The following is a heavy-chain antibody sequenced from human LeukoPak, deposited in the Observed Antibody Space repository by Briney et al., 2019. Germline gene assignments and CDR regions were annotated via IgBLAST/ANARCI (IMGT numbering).Heavy chain of an antibody. CDR3: AKDQKGQLVPYYMDV. D-gene: IGHD6-6*01. J-gene: IGHJ6*03. CDR1: GFTFDDYT. Sequence: GGSLRLSCAASGFTFDDYTMHWVRQAPGKGLEWVSLISWDGGSTYYADSVKGRFTISRDNSKNSLYLQMNSRRTEDTALYYCAKDQKGQLVPYYMDVWGKGTTVTVSS. CDR2: ISWDGGST. V-gene: IGHV3-43*01.